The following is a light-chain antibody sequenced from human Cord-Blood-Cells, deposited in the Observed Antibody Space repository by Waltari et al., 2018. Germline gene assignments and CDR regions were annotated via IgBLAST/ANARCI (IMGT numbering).Light chain of an antibody. CDR2: EVS. CDR1: SSDVGSYNL. CDR3: CSYAGSSTFVV. J-gene: IGLJ2*01. Sequence: QSALTQPASVSGSPGQSITISCTGTSSDVGSYNLVSWYQQHPGKAPKLMIYEVSKRPSGGSKRFSGSKSVNTASLTISGLQAEDEADYYCCSYAGSSTFVVFGGGTKLTVL. V-gene: IGLV2-23*02.